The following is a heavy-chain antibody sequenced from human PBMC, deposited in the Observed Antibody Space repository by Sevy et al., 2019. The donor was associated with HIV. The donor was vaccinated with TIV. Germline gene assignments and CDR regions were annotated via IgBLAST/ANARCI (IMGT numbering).Heavy chain of an antibody. CDR1: GFTFSTYT. J-gene: IGHJ3*01. V-gene: IGHV3-21*06. CDR2: ISSSSNYI. Sequence: GGSLRLSCAASGFTFSTYTMNWVRQAPGKGLEWVSSISSSSNYIFYGESVKGRFTISRDNAKNSLFLQMNSLRADDTAVYYCARPYGSGSWEAFDLWGQGTMVTVSS. CDR3: ARPYGSGSWEAFDL. D-gene: IGHD3-10*01.